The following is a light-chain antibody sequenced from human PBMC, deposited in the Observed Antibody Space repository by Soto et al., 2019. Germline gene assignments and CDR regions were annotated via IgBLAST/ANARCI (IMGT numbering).Light chain of an antibody. V-gene: IGKV1-39*01. CDR2: AAS. CDR1: QSISSY. CDR3: QQSYDMPWT. Sequence: DIQMTQSPSSLSASVGDRVTITCRASQSISSYLNWYQQKPGKAPKLLIYAASSLQSGVPSRFSGSGSGRDFSLTISSLQPEDFATYYCQQSYDMPWTFGQGTKVDIK. J-gene: IGKJ1*01.